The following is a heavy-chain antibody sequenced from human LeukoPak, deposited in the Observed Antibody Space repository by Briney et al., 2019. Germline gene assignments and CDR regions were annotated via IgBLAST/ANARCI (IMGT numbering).Heavy chain of an antibody. V-gene: IGHV4-59*01. D-gene: IGHD3-10*01. CDR2: IYYSGST. Sequence: SETLSLTCTVSGGSISSYYWSWIRQPPGKGLEWIGYIYYSGSTNYNLSLKSRVTISVDTSKNQFSLKLSSVTAADTAVYYCATLGAAGASDYWGQGTLVTVSS. J-gene: IGHJ4*02. CDR1: GGSISSYY. CDR3: ATLGAAGASDY.